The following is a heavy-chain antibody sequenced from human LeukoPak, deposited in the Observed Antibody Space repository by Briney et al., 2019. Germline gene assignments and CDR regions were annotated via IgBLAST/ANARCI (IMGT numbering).Heavy chain of an antibody. CDR2: TSGSGGST. V-gene: IGHV3-23*01. Sequence: GGSLRLSCAASGFTFSSYAMSWVRQAPGKGLEWVSATSGSGGSTYYADSVKGRFTISRDNSKNTLYLQMNSLRAEDTAVYYCAKTTSFINPIYYFDYWGQGTLVTVSS. J-gene: IGHJ4*02. CDR3: AKTTSFINPIYYFDY. D-gene: IGHD3-10*01. CDR1: GFTFSSYA.